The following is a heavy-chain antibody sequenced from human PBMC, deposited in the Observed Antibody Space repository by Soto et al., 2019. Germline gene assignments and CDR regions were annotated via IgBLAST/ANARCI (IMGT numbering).Heavy chain of an antibody. CDR2: LYYTWIT. Sequence: NPSETLSLTCTVSAGSVSTGSYYWNWIRQPPGNGLEGRGYLYYTWITEYKPSLKRRRTMSGESSKHDRPLKLSSVTAADTAVYFCGRDRSSSGYSDSWGQGKLVNVCS. CDR3: GRDRSSSGYSDS. D-gene: IGHD6-19*01. J-gene: IGHJ4*02. CDR1: AGSVSTGSYY. V-gene: IGHV4-61*01.